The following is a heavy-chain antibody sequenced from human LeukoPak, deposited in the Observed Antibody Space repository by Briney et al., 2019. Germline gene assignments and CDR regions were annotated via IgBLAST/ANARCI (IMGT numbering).Heavy chain of an antibody. CDR3: AKDSNDGYSYGSKPFDY. CDR1: GFTFDDYA. V-gene: IGHV3-43*02. Sequence: GGSQRLSCAASGFTFDDYAMHWVRQAPGKGLEWVSLISGDGGSTYYADSVKDRFTISRDNSKNSLYLQMNSLRTEDTALYYCAKDSNDGYSYGSKPFDYWGQGTLVTVSS. D-gene: IGHD5-18*01. CDR2: ISGDGGST. J-gene: IGHJ4*02.